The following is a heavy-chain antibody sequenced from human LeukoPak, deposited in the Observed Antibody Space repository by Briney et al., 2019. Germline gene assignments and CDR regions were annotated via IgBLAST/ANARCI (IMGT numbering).Heavy chain of an antibody. V-gene: IGHV3-74*01. J-gene: IGHJ3*02. CDR3: VRGGTYSTDAFDI. Sequence: GGSLRLSCAASGFTLSSYWMHWVRQAPGKGLVWVSRINSDGSGTSYADSVKGRFTISRDNAKNTLYLQMNSLRAEDTAVYYCVRGGTYSTDAFDIWGQGTMVTVSS. CDR1: GFTLSSYW. D-gene: IGHD2-15*01. CDR2: INSDGSGT.